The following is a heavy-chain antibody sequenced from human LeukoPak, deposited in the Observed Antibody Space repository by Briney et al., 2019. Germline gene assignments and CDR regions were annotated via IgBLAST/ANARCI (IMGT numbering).Heavy chain of an antibody. CDR3: ARAATYYYDSSGYYPYAFDI. CDR1: GFTFSSYS. J-gene: IGHJ3*02. D-gene: IGHD3-22*01. Sequence: GGSLRLSCAPSGFTFSSYSMNWVRQAPGKGLEWVSYISSSSSTIYYTDSVKGRITISRDNDKNSLYLQLNSLRDGDTAVYYCARAATYYYDSSGYYPYAFDIWGQGRMVTVSS. V-gene: IGHV3-48*02. CDR2: ISSSSSTI.